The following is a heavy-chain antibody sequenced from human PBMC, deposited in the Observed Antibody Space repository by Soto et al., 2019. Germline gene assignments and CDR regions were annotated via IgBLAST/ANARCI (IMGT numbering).Heavy chain of an antibody. CDR2: ISWDSGSI. CDR1: GFNFDDYA. CDR3: AKDIWELSYYCDS. D-gene: IGHD3-16*02. J-gene: IGHJ4*02. V-gene: IGHV3-9*01. Sequence: EVQLVESGGDLVQPGRSLRLSCAASGFNFDDYAMHWVRQAPGKGLEWVAGISWDSGSIGYADSVKGRFTISRDNAKNYLYLQMNSLRAEDTALYYCAKDIWELSYYCDSWGQGTLVTVSS.